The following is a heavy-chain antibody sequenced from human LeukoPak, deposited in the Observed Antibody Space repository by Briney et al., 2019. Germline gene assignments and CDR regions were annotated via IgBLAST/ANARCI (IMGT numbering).Heavy chain of an antibody. Sequence: SETLSLTCNVSGGSISSDYWSWIRQPAGKGLEWIGRMYTSGSTNYNPSLKSRVTISGDTSKNQLFLNLSSVTAADTAVYYCARGKPPTSYYMDVWGKGTTVTVSS. J-gene: IGHJ6*03. CDR1: GGSISSDY. CDR3: ARGKPPTSYYMDV. V-gene: IGHV4-4*07. CDR2: MYTSGST.